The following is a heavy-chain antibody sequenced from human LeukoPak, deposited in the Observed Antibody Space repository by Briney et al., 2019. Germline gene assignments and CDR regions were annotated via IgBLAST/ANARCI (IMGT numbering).Heavy chain of an antibody. J-gene: IGHJ4*02. Sequence: GGSLRLSCAASGFTFSSYAMSWVRQAPGKGLEWVSAIRGSGGSTYYADSVKGLFTIYRDNSKNTLYLQMNSLRAEDTAVYYCAKFAMIVVVTHFDYWGQGTLVTVSS. CDR2: IRGSGGST. D-gene: IGHD3-22*01. CDR1: GFTFSSYA. CDR3: AKFAMIVVVTHFDY. V-gene: IGHV3-23*01.